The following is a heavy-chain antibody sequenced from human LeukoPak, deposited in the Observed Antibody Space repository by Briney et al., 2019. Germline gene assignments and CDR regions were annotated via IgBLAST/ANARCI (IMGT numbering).Heavy chain of an antibody. D-gene: IGHD6-19*01. CDR2: IIPIFGTA. CDR3: ARDRGLVPRDY. J-gene: IGHJ4*02. Sequence: GSSVKVSCKASGGTFSSYAISWVRQAPGQGLEWMGGIIPIFGTANYAQKFQGRVTIATDESTSTAYMELSSLRSDDTAVYYCARDRGLVPRDYWGQGTLVTVSS. CDR1: GGTFSSYA. V-gene: IGHV1-69*05.